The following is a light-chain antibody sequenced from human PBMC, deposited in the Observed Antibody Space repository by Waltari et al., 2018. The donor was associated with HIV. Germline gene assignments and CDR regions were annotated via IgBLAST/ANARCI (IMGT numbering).Light chain of an antibody. J-gene: IGKJ4*01. Sequence: EIVLTQSPATRSLSPGERVTFSCRASQSISNYLAWYQQKPGQAPRLLIYDASNRTTGIPARFSGSGSGTDFSLTISSLEPEDLGVYYCQQRSAWPLTFGGGTKVEIK. V-gene: IGKV3-11*01. CDR1: QSISNY. CDR3: QQRSAWPLT. CDR2: DAS.